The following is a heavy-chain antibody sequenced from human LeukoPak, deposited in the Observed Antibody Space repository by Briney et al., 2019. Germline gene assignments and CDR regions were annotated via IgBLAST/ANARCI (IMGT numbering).Heavy chain of an antibody. CDR2: ISSNGGST. CDR3: VYCSGGSCYLFVY. V-gene: IGHV3-64D*06. Sequence: GGSLRLSCSASGFTFSSYAMHWVRQAPGKGLEYVSAISSNGGSTYYADSVKGRFTISRDNSKNTPYLQMSSLRAEDTAVYYCVYCSGGSCYLFVYWGQGTPVTVSS. J-gene: IGHJ4*02. CDR1: GFTFSSYA. D-gene: IGHD2-15*01.